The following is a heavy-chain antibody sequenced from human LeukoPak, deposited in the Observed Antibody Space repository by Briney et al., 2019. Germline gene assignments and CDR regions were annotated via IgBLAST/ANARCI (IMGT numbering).Heavy chain of an antibody. CDR3: ARVDYGDYFMDV. D-gene: IGHD4-17*01. J-gene: IGHJ6*03. Sequence: SETLSLTCTVSGGSISSYYWSWIRQPPGKGLEWIGYIYYSGSTNYNPSLKSRVTISVDTSKNQFSLKLSSVTAADTAVYYCARVDYGDYFMDVWGKGTTVTVSS. CDR2: IYYSGST. CDR1: GGSISSYY. V-gene: IGHV4-59*01.